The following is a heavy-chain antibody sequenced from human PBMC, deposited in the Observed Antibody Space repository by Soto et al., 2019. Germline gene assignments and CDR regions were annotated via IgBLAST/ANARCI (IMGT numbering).Heavy chain of an antibody. V-gene: IGHV1-69*01. Sequence: SGAEVKKPGSSVKVSCKASGGTFSSYAISWVRQAPGQGLEWMGGIIPIFGTANYAQKFQGRVTITADESTSTAYMELSSLRSEDTAVYYCARSAGLYDSSGYYYLDYWGQGTLVTVSS. CDR3: ARSAGLYDSSGYYYLDY. J-gene: IGHJ4*02. D-gene: IGHD3-22*01. CDR2: IIPIFGTA. CDR1: GGTFSSYA.